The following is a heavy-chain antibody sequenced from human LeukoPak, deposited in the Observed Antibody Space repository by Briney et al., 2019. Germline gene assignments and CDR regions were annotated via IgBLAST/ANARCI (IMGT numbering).Heavy chain of an antibody. CDR2: IGSSGSTI. D-gene: IGHD2-2*01. CDR3: ARDLEYCSSTSCYYDY. Sequence: GGSLRLSCAASGFTFSDYYMTWIRQAPGKGLEWVSYIGSSGSTIYYADSVKGRFTMSRDNAKNSLYLQKNSLRADDTAVYYCARDLEYCSSTSCYYDYWGQGTLVTVSS. V-gene: IGHV3-11*01. J-gene: IGHJ4*02. CDR1: GFTFSDYY.